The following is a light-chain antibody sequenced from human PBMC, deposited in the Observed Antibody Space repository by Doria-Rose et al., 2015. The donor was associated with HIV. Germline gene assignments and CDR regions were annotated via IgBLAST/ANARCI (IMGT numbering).Light chain of an antibody. Sequence: QPVLTQPPSVSGAPGQRVAISCTGSSSNIGAGFDVNWYQQFPGTAPKLLIHGNTNRPSGVPDRFPGSKSGTSASLAISGLRAEDEADYYCQSYDSRVSVYVFGTGTKVTVL. CDR1: SSNIGAGFD. J-gene: IGLJ1*01. V-gene: IGLV1-40*01. CDR3: QSYDSRVSVYV. CDR2: GNT.